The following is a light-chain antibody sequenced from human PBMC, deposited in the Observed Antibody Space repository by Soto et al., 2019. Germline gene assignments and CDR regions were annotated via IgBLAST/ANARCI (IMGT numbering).Light chain of an antibody. V-gene: IGKV1-39*01. CDR3: QQSYSTPWT. CDR2: AAS. CDR1: QSVDSR. J-gene: IGKJ1*01. Sequence: QMTQSPSTLSASIGDRVTITCRASQSVDSRLAWYQQKPGKAPKLXIYAASSLQSGVPSRFSGSGSGTDCTRTISSLQPEDVETHYCQQSYSTPWTFGQGTQVDIK.